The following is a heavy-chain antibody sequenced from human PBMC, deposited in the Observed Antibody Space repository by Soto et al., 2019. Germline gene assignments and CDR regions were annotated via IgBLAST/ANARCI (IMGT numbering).Heavy chain of an antibody. V-gene: IGHV3-21*01. J-gene: IGHJ5*02. D-gene: IGHD2-2*01. Sequence: EVQLVESGGGLVKPGGSLRLSCAASGFTFSSYSMNWVRQAPGKGLEWVSSISSSSSYIYYADSVKGRFTISRDNAKNTLYLQMNSLRAEDTAVDYCASDTWIDRVGVPAAMPSWFDPWGQGTLVTVSS. CDR2: ISSSSSYI. CDR3: ASDTWIDRVGVPAAMPSWFDP. CDR1: GFTFSSYS.